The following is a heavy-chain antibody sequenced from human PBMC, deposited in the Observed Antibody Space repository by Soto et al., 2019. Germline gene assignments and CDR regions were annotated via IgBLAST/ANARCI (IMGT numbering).Heavy chain of an antibody. V-gene: IGHV2-26*01. CDR1: GFSLGYYAMG. D-gene: IGHD2-21*01. Sequence: SGPTLVNPTASLTLTCTVSGFSLGYYAMGVSWVRPSPGKAPEWLVHIMSNHGKSFMKSLQNRITVYEDTSKSQVVLMLTNLATEDARTYYCARIFVPRSIPSFDYLGQGTLETVSS. J-gene: IGHJ4*02. CDR2: IMSNHGK. CDR3: ARIFVPRSIPSFDY.